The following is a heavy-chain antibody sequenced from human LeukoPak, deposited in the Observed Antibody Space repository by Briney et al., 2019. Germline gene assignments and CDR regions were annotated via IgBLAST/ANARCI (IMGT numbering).Heavy chain of an antibody. CDR3: ARRDDYGDYVFDY. CDR2: INHSGST. Sequence: KASETLSLTCAVYGGSFSGYYWSWIRQPPGKGLEWIGEINHSGSTNYNPSLKSRVTISVDTSKNQFSLKLSSVTAADTAVYYCARRDDYGDYVFDYWGQGTLVTVSS. V-gene: IGHV4-34*01. J-gene: IGHJ4*02. D-gene: IGHD4-17*01. CDR1: GGSFSGYY.